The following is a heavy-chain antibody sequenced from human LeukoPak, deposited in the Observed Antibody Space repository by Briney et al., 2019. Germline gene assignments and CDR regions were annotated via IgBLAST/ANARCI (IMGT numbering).Heavy chain of an antibody. CDR3: AKESGSRSYGAYFPH. CDR1: GFTFSSHG. D-gene: IGHD6-13*01. CDR2: ISYDGSTK. V-gene: IGHV3-30*18. J-gene: IGHJ1*01. Sequence: GSLRLSCAASGFTFSSHGMQWVRQAPGKGLEWVAVISYDGSTKYYADSVKGRFTISRDNSKSTLYLQMNSLRAEDTAVYYCAKESGSRSYGAYFPHWGQGTLVTVSS.